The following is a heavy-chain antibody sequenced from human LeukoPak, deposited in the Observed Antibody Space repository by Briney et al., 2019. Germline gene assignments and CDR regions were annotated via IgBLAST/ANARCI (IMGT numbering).Heavy chain of an antibody. J-gene: IGHJ4*02. CDR1: GGSISSYY. CDR3: AASCSSXWYFDY. CDR2: IYTSGST. Sequence: SETLSLTCTVSGGSISSYYWSWIRQPAGKGLEWIGRIYTSGSTNYNPSLKSRVTMSVDTSKNQFSLKLSSVTAADTAVYYCAASCSSXWYFDYWGQGTLVTVSS. V-gene: IGHV4-4*07. D-gene: IGHD6-13*01.